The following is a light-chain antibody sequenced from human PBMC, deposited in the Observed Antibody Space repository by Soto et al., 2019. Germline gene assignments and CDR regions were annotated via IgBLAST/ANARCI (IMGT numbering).Light chain of an antibody. J-gene: IGKJ1*01. V-gene: IGKV4-1*01. Sequence: DIVLTQSPDSLAVSLGERATINCKSSQVVLNRSNNKTYLAWYHQKPGQPPKLLIYWASTRESGVPDRFSGNGSGTDFSLTITSLQAEDVAFYYFQQHNSLPWTFGQGTKVEL. CDR2: WAS. CDR3: QQHNSLPWT. CDR1: QVVLNRSNNKTY.